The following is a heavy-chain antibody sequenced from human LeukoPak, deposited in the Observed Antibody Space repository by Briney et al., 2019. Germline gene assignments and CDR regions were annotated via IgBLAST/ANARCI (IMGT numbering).Heavy chain of an antibody. Sequence: GSLRLSCAASGFTFSSYSMNWVRQAPGKGLEWVSSISSSSSYIYYADSVKGRFTISRDNAKNSLYLQMNSLRAEDTAVYYCARAARRYCGGDCYSADFDYWGQGTLVTVSS. CDR3: ARAARRYCGGDCYSADFDY. D-gene: IGHD2-21*02. J-gene: IGHJ4*02. CDR2: ISSSSSYI. CDR1: GFTFSSYS. V-gene: IGHV3-21*01.